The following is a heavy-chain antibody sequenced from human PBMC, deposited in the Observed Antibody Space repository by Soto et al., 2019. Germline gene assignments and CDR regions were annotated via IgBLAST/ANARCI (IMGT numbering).Heavy chain of an antibody. J-gene: IGHJ6*02. V-gene: IGHV4-61*01. CDR1: GDSVISATYY. CDR2: IYYDGGT. CDR3: ASEVSSTDGMDV. Sequence: PSETLSLTCTVSGDSVISATYYWSWIRQPPGKGLEWIGYIYYDGGTTYNSSLKSRVTISTDTSRSQLSLQLTSATPADTAVYYCASEVSSTDGMDVWGQGTTVTVSS. D-gene: IGHD2-15*01.